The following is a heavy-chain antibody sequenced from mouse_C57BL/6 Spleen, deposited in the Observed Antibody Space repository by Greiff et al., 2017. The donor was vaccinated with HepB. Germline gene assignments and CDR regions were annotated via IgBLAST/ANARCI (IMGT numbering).Heavy chain of an antibody. J-gene: IGHJ4*01. CDR1: GYTFTSYW. CDR2: INPSNGGT. CDR3: ARSVWIYYDYDDGYAMDY. V-gene: IGHV1-53*01. D-gene: IGHD2-4*01. Sequence: QVQLQQPGTELVKPGASVKLSCKASGYTFTSYWMPWVKQRPGQGLEWIGNINPSNGGTNYNEKFKSKATLTVDKSSSTAYMQLSSLTSEDSAVYYCARSVWIYYDYDDGYAMDYWGQGTSVTVSS.